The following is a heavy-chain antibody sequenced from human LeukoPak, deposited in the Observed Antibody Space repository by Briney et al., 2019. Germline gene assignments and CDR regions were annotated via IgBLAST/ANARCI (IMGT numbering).Heavy chain of an antibody. CDR3: ARDLSITMTIDY. CDR2: IYYSGST. Sequence: SETLSLTCTVSGGSISSYYWSWIRQPPGKGLEWIGYIYYSGSTNYNPSLKSRVTISVDTSKNQFSLKLSSVTAADTAVYYCARDLSITMTIDYWGQGTLVTVSS. V-gene: IGHV4-59*01. CDR1: GGSISSYY. D-gene: IGHD3-22*01. J-gene: IGHJ4*02.